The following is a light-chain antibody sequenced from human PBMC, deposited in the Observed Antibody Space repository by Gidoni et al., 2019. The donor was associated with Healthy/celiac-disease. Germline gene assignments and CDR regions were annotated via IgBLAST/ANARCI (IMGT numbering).Light chain of an antibody. Sequence: IVLTQSPGTLSLSPGERATLSCRASQSVSSSYLAWYQQKPGQAPRLRIYGASSRATGIPDRFSGSGSGTDFTLTISRLEPEDFAVYYCQQYGSSPRYSFXXXTKLEIK. CDR1: QSVSSSY. V-gene: IGKV3-20*01. J-gene: IGKJ2*03. CDR2: GAS. CDR3: QQYGSSPRYS.